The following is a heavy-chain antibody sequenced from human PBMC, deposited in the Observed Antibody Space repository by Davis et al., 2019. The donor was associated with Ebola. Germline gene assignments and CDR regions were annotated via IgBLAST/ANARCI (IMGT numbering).Heavy chain of an antibody. V-gene: IGHV3-30-3*01. D-gene: IGHD5-24*01. J-gene: IGHJ6*02. CDR1: GFTFSSYA. CDR3: AGSDGSYYYYGMDV. Sequence: GESLKISCAASGFTFSSYAMHWVRQAPGKGLELVGVKSYDGSNKYYADSVKGRFTNSRDNSKNTLYLQMNSLRAEDTAVYYCAGSDGSYYYYGMDVWGQGTTVTVSS. CDR2: KSYDGSNK.